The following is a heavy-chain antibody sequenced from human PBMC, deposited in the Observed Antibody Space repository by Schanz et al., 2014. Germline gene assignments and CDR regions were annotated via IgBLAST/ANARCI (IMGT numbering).Heavy chain of an antibody. Sequence: QVDLVESGGGVVQPGRSLTLSCAVSTSLFSRSVIHWVRQAPGKGLEWVAVMWNDGIKTHYADSGKGRFTISRDNAKNSLYLQMTSLRTEDTAVYYCARLDPYCRSGTCSRAFDFWGQGTLVTVSS. CDR1: TSLFSRSV. J-gene: IGHJ4*02. V-gene: IGHV3-30*04. D-gene: IGHD2-15*01. CDR3: ARLDPYCRSGTCSRAFDF. CDR2: MWNDGIKT.